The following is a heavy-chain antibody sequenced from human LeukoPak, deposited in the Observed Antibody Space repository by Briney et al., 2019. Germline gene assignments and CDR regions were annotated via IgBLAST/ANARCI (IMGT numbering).Heavy chain of an antibody. CDR1: GFTFSSYD. D-gene: IGHD6-19*01. Sequence: GGSLRLSCAASGFTFSSYDMHWVRQATGKGLEWVSAIGTAGDTYYPGSVKGRFTTSRENAKNSLYLQMNSLRAGDTAVYYCARLGGTDDAFDIWGQGTMVTVSS. CDR2: IGTAGDT. J-gene: IGHJ3*02. V-gene: IGHV3-13*01. CDR3: ARLGGTDDAFDI.